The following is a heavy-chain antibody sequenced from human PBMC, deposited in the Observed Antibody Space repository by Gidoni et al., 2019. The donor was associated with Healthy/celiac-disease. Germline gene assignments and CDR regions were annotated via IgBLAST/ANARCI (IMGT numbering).Heavy chain of an antibody. CDR1: GGSFSGYY. J-gene: IGHJ5*02. V-gene: IGHV4-34*01. CDR3: ARVKAKVDP. Sequence: QVQLQQWGAGLLKPSETLSLTCAVHGGSFSGYYWSWIRQPPGKGLEWIGEINHSGSTNYNPSLKSRVTISVDTSKNQFSLKLSSVTAADTAVYYCARVKAKVDPWGQGTLVTVSS. CDR2: INHSGST.